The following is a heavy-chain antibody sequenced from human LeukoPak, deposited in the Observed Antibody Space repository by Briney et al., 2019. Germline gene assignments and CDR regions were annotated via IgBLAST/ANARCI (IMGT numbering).Heavy chain of an antibody. CDR3: ARAPYSGYDLFDY. D-gene: IGHD5-12*01. CDR2: IYYSGST. J-gene: IGHJ4*02. CDR1: GGSISSYY. V-gene: IGHV4-59*12. Sequence: SETLSLTCTVSGGSISSYYWSWIRQPPGKGLEWIGYIYYSGSTNYNPSLKSRVTISVDTSKNRFSLKLSSVTAADTAVYYCARAPYSGYDLFDYWGQGTLVTVSS.